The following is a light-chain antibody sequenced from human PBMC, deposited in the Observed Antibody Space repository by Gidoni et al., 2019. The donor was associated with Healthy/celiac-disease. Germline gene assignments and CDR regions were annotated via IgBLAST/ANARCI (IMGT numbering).Light chain of an antibody. Sequence: EIVMTQSPATLSVSPGERATLSCRASQSVSSNVAWYPQKPGQAPRLLIYGASTRATGIPARFSGSGSGTEFTLTISSLQSEDFAVYYCQQYNNWPLTFGGGTKVEIK. V-gene: IGKV3-15*01. CDR3: QQYNNWPLT. J-gene: IGKJ4*01. CDR1: QSVSSN. CDR2: GAS.